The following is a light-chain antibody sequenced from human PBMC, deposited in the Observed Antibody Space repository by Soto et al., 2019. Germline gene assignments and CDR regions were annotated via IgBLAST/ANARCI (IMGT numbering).Light chain of an antibody. CDR1: QSVSSSY. V-gene: IGKV3-20*01. Sequence: EIVLTQSPGTLSLSPGERATLSCRASQSVSSSYLAWYQQKPGQAPRVPIYGASRRATGIPDRFSGSGSGTDFTLTISRLEPEDFAVYYCQQYGSSPLTFGGGTKVEI. J-gene: IGKJ4*01. CDR2: GAS. CDR3: QQYGSSPLT.